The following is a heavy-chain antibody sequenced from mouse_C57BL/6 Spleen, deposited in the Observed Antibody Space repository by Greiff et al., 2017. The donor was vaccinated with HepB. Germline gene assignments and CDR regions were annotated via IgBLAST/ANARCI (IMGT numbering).Heavy chain of an antibody. CDR2: INPNNGGT. Sequence: EVQLQQSGPELVKPGASVKIPCKASGYTFTDYNMDWVKQSHGKSLEWIGDINPNNGGTIYNQKFKGKATLTVDKSSSTAYMELRSLTSEDTAVYYCARNRIYDGYPFAYWGQGTLVTVSA. CDR3: ARNRIYDGYPFAY. J-gene: IGHJ3*01. V-gene: IGHV1-18*01. CDR1: GYTFTDYN. D-gene: IGHD2-3*01.